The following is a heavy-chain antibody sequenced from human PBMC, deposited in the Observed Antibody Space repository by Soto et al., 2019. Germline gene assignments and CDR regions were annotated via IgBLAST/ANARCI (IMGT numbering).Heavy chain of an antibody. CDR1: GFTFTSSA. CDR3: AGGSYGSGPVDY. J-gene: IGHJ4*02. V-gene: IGHV1-58*01. D-gene: IGHD3-10*01. CDR2: IVVGSGNT. Sequence: QMQLVQSGPEVKKPGTSVKVSCKASGFTFTSSAVQWVRQARGQRLEWIGWIVVGSGNTNYAQKFQERVTITRDMSTSTAYMELSSLRSEDTAVYYCAGGSYGSGPVDYWVQGTLVTVSS.